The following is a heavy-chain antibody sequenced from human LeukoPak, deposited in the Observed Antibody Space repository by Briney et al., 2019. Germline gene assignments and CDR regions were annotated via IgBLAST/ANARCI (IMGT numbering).Heavy chain of an antibody. CDR2: ISSSSSTI. CDR3: ARDYYGSRSYYNDLGY. CDR1: GFTFSSYS. V-gene: IGHV3-48*01. D-gene: IGHD3-10*01. Sequence: PGESLRLSCAASGFTFSSYSMNWVRQAPGKGLEWVSYISSSSSTIYYADSVKGRFTISRDNAKNSLYLQMNSLRAEDTAVYYCARDYYGSRSYYNDLGYWGQGTLVTVSS. J-gene: IGHJ4*02.